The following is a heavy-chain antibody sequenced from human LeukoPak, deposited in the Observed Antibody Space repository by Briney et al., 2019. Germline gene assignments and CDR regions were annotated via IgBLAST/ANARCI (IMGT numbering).Heavy chain of an antibody. V-gene: IGHV1-24*01. CDR2: FDPEDGET. CDR3: ATGFTLRDFWTPYDY. CDR1: GYTLTELS. Sequence: GASVKVSCKVSGYTLTELSMHWVRQAPGKGLEWMGGFDPEDGETIYAQKFQGRVTMTEDTSTDTAYMELSSLRSEDTAVNYCATGFTLRDFWTPYDYWGQGTLVTVSS. J-gene: IGHJ4*02. D-gene: IGHD3/OR15-3a*01.